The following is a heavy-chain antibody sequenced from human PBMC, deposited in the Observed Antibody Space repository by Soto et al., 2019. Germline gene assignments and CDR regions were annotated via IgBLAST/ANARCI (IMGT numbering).Heavy chain of an antibody. CDR3: AKDIWVYIVATTDFYS. CDR2: ISGSGGST. V-gene: IGHV3-23*01. CDR1: GFTFSSYA. D-gene: IGHD5-12*01. Sequence: GGSLRLSCAASGFTFSSYAMSWVRQAPGKGLEWVSAISGSGGSTYYADSVKGRFTISRDNSKNTLYLQMNSLRAEDTAVYYCAKDIWVYIVATTDFYSRGLRALVPISS. J-gene: IGHJ4*01.